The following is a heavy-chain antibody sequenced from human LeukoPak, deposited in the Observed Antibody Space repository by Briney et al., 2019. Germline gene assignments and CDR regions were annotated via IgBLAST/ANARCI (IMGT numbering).Heavy chain of an antibody. CDR3: ARAGIVGNTVMSYFDY. D-gene: IGHD1-26*01. V-gene: IGHV4-39*01. Sequence: SETLSLTCTVSGGSISSSSYYWGWIRQPPGKGLEGIGGIYYSGSTYYNPSLKSRVTISVDTSKNQFSLKLSSVAAADTAVYYCARAGIVGNTVMSYFDYWGQGTLVTVSS. CDR2: IYYSGST. CDR1: GGSISSSSYY. J-gene: IGHJ4*02.